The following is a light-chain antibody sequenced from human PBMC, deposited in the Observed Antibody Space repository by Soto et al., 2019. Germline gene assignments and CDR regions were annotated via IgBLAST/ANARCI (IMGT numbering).Light chain of an antibody. Sequence: QSVLTQPASVSGSPGQSITISCTGTSSDVGRYNYVSWYQQYPGKAPKLMLYDVSKRPSGVADRFAGSKSGNTASLTISGLQPEDEADYYCSSYRSSSTYVFGTGTKLTV. J-gene: IGLJ1*01. V-gene: IGLV2-14*03. CDR2: DVS. CDR1: SSDVGRYNY. CDR3: SSYRSSSTYV.